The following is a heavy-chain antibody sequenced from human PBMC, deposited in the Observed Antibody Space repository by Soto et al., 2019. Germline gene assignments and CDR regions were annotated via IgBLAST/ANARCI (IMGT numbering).Heavy chain of an antibody. CDR3: ARYNAASGTYYFDF. CDR1: GASVSRTYW. J-gene: IGHJ4*02. Sequence: PSETLSLTCAVSGASVSRTYWWSWVRQPPGKGPEWIGEINHRGSANYNPSLKSRVTISVDISKSQFSLRLTSVTAADTAVYYCARYNAASGTYYFDFWGQGALVTVSS. V-gene: IGHV4-4*02. D-gene: IGHD6-13*01. CDR2: INHRGSA.